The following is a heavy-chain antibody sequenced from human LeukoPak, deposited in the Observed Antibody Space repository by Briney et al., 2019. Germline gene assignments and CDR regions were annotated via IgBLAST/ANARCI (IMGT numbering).Heavy chain of an antibody. J-gene: IGHJ3*02. CDR1: GFTVSSNY. Sequence: GGSLRLSCAASGFTVSSNYMSWVRQAPGKGLEWVSVISGSGGSTYHADSVKGRFTISRDNSKNTLYLQMNSLRAEDTAVYYCAKGGGSYYRNAFDIWGQGTMVTVSS. CDR2: ISGSGGST. V-gene: IGHV3-23*01. D-gene: IGHD1-26*01. CDR3: AKGGGSYYRNAFDI.